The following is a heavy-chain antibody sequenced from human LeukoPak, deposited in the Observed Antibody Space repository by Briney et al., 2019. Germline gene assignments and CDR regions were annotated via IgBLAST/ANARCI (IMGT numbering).Heavy chain of an antibody. CDR2: ISYDGSNK. D-gene: IGHD3-10*01. J-gene: IGHJ4*02. CDR3: ARDAYTYYYGSGSHFDY. Sequence: GGSLRLSCAASGFTVSSNYMSWVRQAPGKGLEWVAVISYDGSNKYYADSVKGRFTISRDNSKNTLYLQMNSLRAEDTAVYYCARDAYTYYYGSGSHFDYWGQGTLVTVSS. CDR1: GFTVSSNY. V-gene: IGHV3-30*03.